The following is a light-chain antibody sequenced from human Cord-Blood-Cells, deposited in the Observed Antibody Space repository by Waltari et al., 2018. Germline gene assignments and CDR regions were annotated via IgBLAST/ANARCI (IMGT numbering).Light chain of an antibody. V-gene: IGKV2-28*01. J-gene: IGKJ1*01. CDR2: LGS. CDR1: QSLLHSNGYNY. Sequence: DIVMTQSPLSLPVTPGEPASIPCRSSQSLLHSNGYNYLDWYLQKPGQSPQLLIYLGSNRASGVPDRFSGSGSGTDFTLKISSVEAEDVGVYYCMQALQTPWTFGQGTKVEIK. CDR3: MQALQTPWT.